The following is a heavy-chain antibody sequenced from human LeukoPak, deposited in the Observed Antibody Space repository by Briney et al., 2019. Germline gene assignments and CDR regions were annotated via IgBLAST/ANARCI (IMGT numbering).Heavy chain of an antibody. Sequence: SETLSLTCTVSGGSISSYYWSWIRQPPGKGLEWIGYIYHSGSTYYNPSLKSRVTISVDRSKNQFSLKLSSVTAADTAVYYCARYSIVVVPAAPGGAFDIWGQGTMVTVSS. J-gene: IGHJ3*02. V-gene: IGHV4-59*12. CDR1: GGSISSYY. CDR3: ARYSIVVVPAAPGGAFDI. CDR2: IYHSGST. D-gene: IGHD2-2*01.